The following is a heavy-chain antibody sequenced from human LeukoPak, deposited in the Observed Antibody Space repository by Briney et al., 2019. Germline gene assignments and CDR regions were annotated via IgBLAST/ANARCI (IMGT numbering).Heavy chain of an antibody. CDR1: GFTFSSYA. CDR3: AKDPTTVTMAHDY. D-gene: IGHD4-17*01. V-gene: IGHV3-23*01. Sequence: GGSLRLSCAASGFTFSSYAMSWVRQAPGKGLESVSAISGSGGSTYYADSVKGRFTISRDNSKNTLYLQMNSLRAEDTAVYYCAKDPTTVTMAHDYWGQRTLVTVSS. J-gene: IGHJ4*02. CDR2: ISGSGGST.